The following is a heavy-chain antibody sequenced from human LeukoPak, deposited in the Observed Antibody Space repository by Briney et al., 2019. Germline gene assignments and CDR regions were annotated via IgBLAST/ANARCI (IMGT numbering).Heavy chain of an antibody. V-gene: IGHV3-30*18. D-gene: IGHD3-22*01. CDR1: GFTFSSYG. J-gene: IGHJ4*02. CDR2: ISNDGSNK. Sequence: PGGSLRLSCAASGFTFSSYGMHWVRQALSKGLEWVAVISNDGSNKDYADSVKGRFAISRDNSKNTMYVQMDSQRAEDTAVYYCAKDVSSGYYGDYFDYWGQGTLVTVSS. CDR3: AKDVSSGYYGDYFDY.